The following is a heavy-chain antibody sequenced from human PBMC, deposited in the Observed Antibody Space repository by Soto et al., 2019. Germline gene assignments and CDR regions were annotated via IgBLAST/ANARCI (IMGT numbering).Heavy chain of an antibody. CDR3: ARAVAYVYIWGPGAY. V-gene: IGHV3-21*01. J-gene: IGHJ4*02. Sequence: EVQLVESGGGLVKPGGSLRLSCAVSGFTFSSYSMNWVRQAPGKGLEWVSTISSTSDYIYYADSLKGRFTVSRDNAKNSLFLQMNSLRAEDTAVYYCARAVAYVYIWGPGAYWGPGTLVTVSS. CDR1: GFTFSSYS. D-gene: IGHD3-16*01. CDR2: ISSTSDYI.